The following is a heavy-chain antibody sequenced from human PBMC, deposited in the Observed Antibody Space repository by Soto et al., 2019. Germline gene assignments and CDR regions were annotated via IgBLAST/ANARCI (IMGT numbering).Heavy chain of an antibody. CDR3: RGYCSGGSCYTRHPYYYYGMDV. V-gene: IGHV4-34*01. D-gene: IGHD2-15*01. CDR2: INHSGST. J-gene: IGHJ6*02. CDR1: GGSFSGYY. Sequence: PSETLSLTCAVYGGSFSGYYWSWIRQPPGKGLEWIGEINHSGSTNYNPSLKSRVTISVDTSKNQFSLKLSSVTAADTAVYYCRGYCSGGSCYTRHPYYYYGMDVWGQGTTVTVS.